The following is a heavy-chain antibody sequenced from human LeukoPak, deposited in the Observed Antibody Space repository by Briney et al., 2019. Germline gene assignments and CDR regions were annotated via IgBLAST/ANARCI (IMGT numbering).Heavy chain of an antibody. CDR3: ARDEIAGFYYYGMDV. V-gene: IGHV1-2*06. CDR1: GYTFTGYY. CDR2: INPNSSGT. J-gene: IGHJ6*02. Sequence: GASVKVSCKASGYTFTGYYMHWVRQAPGQGLEWMGRINPNSSGTNYAQKFQGRVTMTRDTSISTAYMELSRLRSDDTAVYYCARDEIAGFYYYGMDVWGQGTTVTVSS. D-gene: IGHD6-13*01.